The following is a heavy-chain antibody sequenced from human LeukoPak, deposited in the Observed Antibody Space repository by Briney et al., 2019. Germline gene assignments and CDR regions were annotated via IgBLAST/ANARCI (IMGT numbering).Heavy chain of an antibody. Sequence: SQTLSLTCAISGDSVSSNSAAWNWIRQSPSRGLEWLGRTYYRSKWYNDYAVSVESRITINPDTSKNQFSLQLNSVTPEDTAVYYCARGPPYCSSTRCRDWGQGTLVTVSS. CDR3: ARGPPYCSSTRCRD. CDR2: TYYRSKWYN. V-gene: IGHV6-1*01. J-gene: IGHJ4*02. CDR1: GDSVSSNSAA. D-gene: IGHD2-2*01.